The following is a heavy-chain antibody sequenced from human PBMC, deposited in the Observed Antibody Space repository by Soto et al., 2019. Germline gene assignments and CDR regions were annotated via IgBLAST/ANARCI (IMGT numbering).Heavy chain of an antibody. J-gene: IGHJ6*02. CDR1: GFTFSSYA. CDR3: AKGTGYDFWSGYYTRYYYYGMDV. Sequence: GGSLRLSCAASGFTFSSYAMSWVRQAPGKGLEWVSAISGSGGSTYYADSVKGRFTISRDNSKNTLYLQMNSLRAEDTAVYYCAKGTGYDFWSGYYTRYYYYGMDVWGQGNTVTVSS. V-gene: IGHV3-23*01. CDR2: ISGSGGST. D-gene: IGHD3-3*01.